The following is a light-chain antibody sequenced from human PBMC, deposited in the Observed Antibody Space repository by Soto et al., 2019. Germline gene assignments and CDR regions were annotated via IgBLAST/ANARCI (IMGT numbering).Light chain of an antibody. CDR2: EDT. V-gene: IGLV3-1*01. CDR1: TLGSKF. CDR3: QAWDSGTVV. Sequence: SYELTQPPSVSVSPGQTANITCSGNTLGSKFVFWYQQKAGQSPMVVIYEDTKRPSGIPERFSGSNSGNTATLTISGTQAMEEDDFYCQAWDSGTVVFGGGTKLTVL. J-gene: IGLJ2*01.